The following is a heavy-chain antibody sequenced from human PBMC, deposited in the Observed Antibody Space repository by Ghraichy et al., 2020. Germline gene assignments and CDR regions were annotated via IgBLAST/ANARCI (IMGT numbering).Heavy chain of an antibody. CDR3: TRGLAYYYYYGMDV. J-gene: IGHJ6*02. CDR2: IRSKAYGGTT. CDR1: GFTFGDYA. V-gene: IGHV3-49*04. Sequence: GGSLRLSCTASGFTFGDYAMSWVRQAPGKGLEWVGFIRSKAYGGTTEYAASVKGRFTISRDDSKSIAYLQMNSLKTEDTAVYYCTRGLAYYYYYGMDVWGQGTTVTVSS.